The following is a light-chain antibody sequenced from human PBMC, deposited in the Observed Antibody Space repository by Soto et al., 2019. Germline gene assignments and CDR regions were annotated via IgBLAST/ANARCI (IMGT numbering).Light chain of an antibody. CDR1: QSVSSS. CDR3: RQRSNWPLT. CDR2: DAS. V-gene: IGKV3-11*01. J-gene: IGKJ4*01. Sequence: EIVLTQSPATLSLSPGERATLSCRASQSVSSSLAWYQQKTGQAPRLLIYDASNRATGIPARFSGSGSGTDFTLTISSLESEDFAVYYCRQRSNWPLTFGGGTKVEIK.